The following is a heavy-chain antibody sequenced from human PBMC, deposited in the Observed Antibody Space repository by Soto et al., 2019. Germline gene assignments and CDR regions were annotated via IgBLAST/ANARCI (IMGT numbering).Heavy chain of an antibody. Sequence: QVQLVESGGGVVPPGGSLRVSCVVSGFTFSSYNMHWVRQAPGEGLEWVAVISFDGANTFYADSVKGRFTISRDISRDTLYLQMSRLRVEDTAVYYCAGERSALPGARDAMDVWGQGTTVTVSS. CDR1: GFTFSSYN. V-gene: IGHV3-30-3*01. CDR2: ISFDGANT. J-gene: IGHJ6*02. D-gene: IGHD1-26*01. CDR3: AGERSALPGARDAMDV.